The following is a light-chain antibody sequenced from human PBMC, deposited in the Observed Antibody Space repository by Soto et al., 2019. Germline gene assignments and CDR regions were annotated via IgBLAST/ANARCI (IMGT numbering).Light chain of an antibody. CDR3: QQYNSYPLL. CDR2: GAT. CDR1: RDIKNF. V-gene: IGKV1-16*02. Sequence: DIQMTQSPSSVSASVGDRVTITCRASRDIKNFLAWVQQKPGKAPRSLIYGATSLQSGVPSKFSGNGSGTHFTLTISSLQPEDLATYYCQQYNSYPLLFGQGTKVEIK. J-gene: IGKJ1*01.